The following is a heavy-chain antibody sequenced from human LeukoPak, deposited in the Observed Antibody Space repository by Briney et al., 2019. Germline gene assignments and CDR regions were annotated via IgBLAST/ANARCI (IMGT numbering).Heavy chain of an antibody. CDR3: AKDRSIAAGDDAFDI. CDR2: ISGSGGST. D-gene: IGHD6-13*01. J-gene: IGHJ3*02. Sequence: GGSLRLSCAASGFTFSSYGMSWVRHAPGKGLEWVSAISGSGGSTYYADSVKGRFTISRDNSKNTLYLQMNSLRVEDTAVFYCAKDRSIAAGDDAFDIWGQGTMVTVSS. V-gene: IGHV3-23*01. CDR1: GFTFSSYG.